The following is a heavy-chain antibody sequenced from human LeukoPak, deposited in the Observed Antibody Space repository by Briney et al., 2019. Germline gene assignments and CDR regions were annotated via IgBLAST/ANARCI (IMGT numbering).Heavy chain of an antibody. J-gene: IGHJ3*02. D-gene: IGHD6-13*01. Sequence: GGSLRLSCAVSGFTFSSYGMTWVRQAPGQGLEWVSTISGNGDDTYYADSVEGRFTISRDNSENTLSLQMNSLRAEDTAVYYSARDLTVAAAGHDAFDIWGQGTMVTVSS. CDR3: ARDLTVAAAGHDAFDI. V-gene: IGHV3-23*01. CDR2: ISGNGDDT. CDR1: GFTFSSYG.